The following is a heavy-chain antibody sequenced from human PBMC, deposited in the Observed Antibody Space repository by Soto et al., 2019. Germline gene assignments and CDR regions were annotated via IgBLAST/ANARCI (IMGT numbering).Heavy chain of an antibody. CDR3: ARGGLTDYFDY. Sequence: QVQLVESGGGVVQPGRSLRLSCAASGFTFNSYGLHWVRQAPGKGLEWVAVIWYDGSNKYYADSVKGRFTISRDNSKNTLYLQMNSLRAEDTAVYYCARGGLTDYFDYWGQRTLVTVSS. CDR1: GFTFNSYG. V-gene: IGHV3-33*01. J-gene: IGHJ4*02. D-gene: IGHD2-21*02. CDR2: IWYDGSNK.